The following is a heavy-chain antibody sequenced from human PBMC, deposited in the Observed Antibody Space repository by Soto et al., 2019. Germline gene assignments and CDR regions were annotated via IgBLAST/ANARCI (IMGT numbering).Heavy chain of an antibody. CDR3: ARMASAGTLNWFDP. Sequence: GASVKVSRKPSTYTFINFDISWVRQAAGQGLEWLGWMNPGSGKTGYASKFQGRVAMTRDASTGTSHLELSSLTSDDTAVYYCARMASAGTLNWFDPWGQGTLVTVSS. J-gene: IGHJ5*02. V-gene: IGHV1-8*02. D-gene: IGHD6-13*01. CDR1: TYTFINFD. CDR2: MNPGSGKT.